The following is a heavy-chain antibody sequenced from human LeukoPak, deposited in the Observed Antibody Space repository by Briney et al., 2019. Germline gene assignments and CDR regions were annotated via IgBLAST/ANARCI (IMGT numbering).Heavy chain of an antibody. J-gene: IGHJ5*02. CDR1: GVSISSSSHY. V-gene: IGHV4-39*07. D-gene: IGHD3-10*01. CDR3: ARDFGVLNWFDP. Sequence: PSETLSLTCNVSGVSISSSSHYWGWIRQPPGKGLEWIGSIYYSGTTYYNVSLKSRVTISVDTSKNQLSLKLSSVTAADTAVYYCARDFGVLNWFDPWGQGTLVTVSS. CDR2: IYYSGTT.